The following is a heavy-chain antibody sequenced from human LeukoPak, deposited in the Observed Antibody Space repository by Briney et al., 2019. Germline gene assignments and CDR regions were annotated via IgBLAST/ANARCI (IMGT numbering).Heavy chain of an antibody. D-gene: IGHD1-26*01. J-gene: IGHJ4*02. V-gene: IGHV4-31*03. Sequence: SETLSLTCTVSGGSVNSGTYYWSWIRQHPGKGLEWIGYIYYSGSTYYNPSLKSRVTISVDTSKNQFSLKLSSVTAADTAVYYCARSPLDIDSRTYRGYFDYWGQGTLVIVSS. CDR1: GGSVNSGTYY. CDR3: ARSPLDIDSRTYRGYFDY. CDR2: IYYSGST.